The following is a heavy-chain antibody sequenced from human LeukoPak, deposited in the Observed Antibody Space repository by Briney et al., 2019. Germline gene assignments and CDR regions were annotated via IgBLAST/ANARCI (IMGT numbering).Heavy chain of an antibody. Sequence: SQTLSLTCAISGDSVSSNSAAWNWIRQSPSRGLEWLGRTYYRSKWYNDYAVSVKSRITINPDTSKNQFSLQLNSVTPEDTAVYYCAREVGELGPDYYYYYYMDVWGKGTTVTISS. CDR1: GDSVSSNSAA. CDR3: AREVGELGPDYYYYYYMDV. CDR2: TYYRSKWYN. V-gene: IGHV6-1*01. J-gene: IGHJ6*03. D-gene: IGHD3-10*01.